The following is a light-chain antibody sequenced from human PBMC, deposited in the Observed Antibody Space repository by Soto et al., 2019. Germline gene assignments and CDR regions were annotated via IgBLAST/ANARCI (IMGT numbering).Light chain of an antibody. V-gene: IGLV2-14*01. J-gene: IGLJ1*01. CDR1: SSDVGGYNY. CDR3: NSYTSSSTYV. Sequence: QSALTQPASVSGSPGQSITISCTGTSSDVGGYNYVSWYQQHPGKAPKLMIYHVSNRPSGVSNRFYGSKSDNTASLTISGLQSEDEADYYCNSYTSSSTYVFGTGTKLTVL. CDR2: HVS.